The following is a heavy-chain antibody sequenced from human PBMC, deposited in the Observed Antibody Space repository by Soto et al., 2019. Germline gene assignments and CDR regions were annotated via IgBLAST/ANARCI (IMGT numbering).Heavy chain of an antibody. CDR1: GYTFTSYG. CDR3: ARCGYTLEYTYYGMDV. Sequence: GASVKVSFKASGYTFTSYGISWVRQAPGQGLEWMGWISAYNGNTNYAQKLQGRVTMTTDTSTSTAYMELRSLRSDDTAVYYCARCGYTLEYTYYGMDVWGQGTTVTVSS. V-gene: IGHV1-18*01. D-gene: IGHD5-12*01. J-gene: IGHJ6*02. CDR2: ISAYNGNT.